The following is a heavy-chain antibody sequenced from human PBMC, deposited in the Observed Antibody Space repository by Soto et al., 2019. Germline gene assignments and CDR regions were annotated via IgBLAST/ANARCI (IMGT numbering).Heavy chain of an antibody. V-gene: IGHV3-73*01. CDR2: MRSGAKNFAT. J-gene: IGHJ6*04. CDR1: GFTFSGSS. CDR3: QLRDNMDV. Sequence: VQLVESGGGLVRPGGSLKVSCTVSGFTFSGSSIHWVRHSSGRGLEWVGRMRSGAKNFATEYGASMKGRFIISRDDSKNTAYLEMNSLTADDTAVYYCQLRDNMDVWGKGTTV.